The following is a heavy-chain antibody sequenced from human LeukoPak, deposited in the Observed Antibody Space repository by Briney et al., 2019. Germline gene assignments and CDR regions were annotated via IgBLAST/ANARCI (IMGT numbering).Heavy chain of an antibody. CDR3: VRGPVAAAGSRSAFDI. CDR2: INPNSGGT. CDR1: GYTFTGYY. V-gene: IGHV1-2*02. J-gene: IGHJ3*02. Sequence: ASVKVSCKASGYTFTGYYMHWVRQAPGQGLEWMGWINPNSGGTNYAQKFQGRVTMTRDTSISTAYMELSRLRSDDTAVYYCVRGPVAAAGSRSAFDIWGQGTMVTVSS. D-gene: IGHD6-13*01.